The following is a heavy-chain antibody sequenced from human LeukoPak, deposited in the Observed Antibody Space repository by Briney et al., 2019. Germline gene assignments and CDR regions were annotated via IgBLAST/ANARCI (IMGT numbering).Heavy chain of an antibody. V-gene: IGHV4-59*01. CDR2: IYYSGST. D-gene: IGHD2-2*01. Sequence: PSETLSLTCTVSGGSISSYYWSWIRQPPGKGLEWIGYIYYSGSTNYNPSLKSRVTISVDTSKNQFSLKLSSVTAADTAVYYCARDRLGYCSSTSCYYYYYYGMDVWGQGTTVTVSS. CDR3: ARDRLGYCSSTSCYYYYYYGMDV. J-gene: IGHJ6*02. CDR1: GGSISSYY.